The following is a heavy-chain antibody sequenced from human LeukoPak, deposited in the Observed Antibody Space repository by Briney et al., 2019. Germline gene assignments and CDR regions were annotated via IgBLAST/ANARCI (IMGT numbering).Heavy chain of an antibody. V-gene: IGHV3-23*01. CDR1: GFTFSSYA. D-gene: IGHD3/OR15-3a*01. CDR3: DRLVIIPYFDY. J-gene: IGHJ4*02. Sequence: GGSLRLSCAASGFTFSSYAMSWVRQAPGKGLEWVSAISGSGGSTYYADSVKGRFTISRDNSKNTLYLQMNSLRAEDTAVYYCDRLVIIPYFDYWGQGTPVTVSS. CDR2: ISGSGGST.